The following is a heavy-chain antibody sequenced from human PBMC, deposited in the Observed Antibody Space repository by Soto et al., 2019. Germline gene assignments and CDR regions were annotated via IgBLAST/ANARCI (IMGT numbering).Heavy chain of an antibody. V-gene: IGHV3-73*02. Sequence: EVQLVESGGGLVQPGGSLKLSCAASGFTFSDSAMHWVRQASGKGLEWVGRIRNKVNTYATAYAASVKGRFTISRDDSXNTAYLKMNSLKTEDTAVYYCTRRRDWTAMDPLDYWGQGTLVTVSS. J-gene: IGHJ4*02. CDR1: GFTFSDSA. D-gene: IGHD5-18*01. CDR3: TRRRDWTAMDPLDY. CDR2: IRNKVNTYAT.